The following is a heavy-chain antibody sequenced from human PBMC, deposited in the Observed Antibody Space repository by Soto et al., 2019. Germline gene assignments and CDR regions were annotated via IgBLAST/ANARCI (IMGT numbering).Heavy chain of an antibody. CDR1: GGSFSGYY. D-gene: IGHD3-3*01. Sequence: SETLSLTCAVYGGSFSGYYWSWIRQPPGKGLEWIGDINHSGSNNYNPSLKSRATILVDTSKNQFSLKLSSVTAADTAVFGCARGFGRSGYYKYNHCFGMDVWGEGTTVTVSS. J-gene: IGHJ6*01. CDR3: ARGFGRSGYYKYNHCFGMDV. CDR2: INHSGSN. V-gene: IGHV4-34*01.